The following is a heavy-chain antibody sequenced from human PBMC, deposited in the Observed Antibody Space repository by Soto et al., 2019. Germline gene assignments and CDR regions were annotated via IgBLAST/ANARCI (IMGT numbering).Heavy chain of an antibody. V-gene: IGHV3-23*01. CDR1: RFTFTNYA. Sequence: PGGSLRLSCAASRFTFTNYAMTWVRQALGKGLEWVSSISGSGGSTYYADSVKGRFTISRDNSKNTLYLQMHSLRAEDTAVYYCAKESMAREGNLFSPSDYWGQGSLVIVSS. D-gene: IGHD3-10*01. J-gene: IGHJ4*02. CDR2: ISGSGGST. CDR3: AKESMAREGNLFSPSDY.